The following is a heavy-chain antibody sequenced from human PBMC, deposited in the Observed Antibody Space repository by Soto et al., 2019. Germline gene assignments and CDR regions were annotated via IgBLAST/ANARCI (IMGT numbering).Heavy chain of an antibody. CDR2: TNHGGGT. CDR3: ARRTPLCPCNFYYFDVMYF. J-gene: IGHJ6*02. D-gene: IGHD3-10*02. V-gene: IGHV4-34*01. CDR1: GETLSGHF. Sequence: SEKLSLTCGVSGETLSGHFWTWIRQPPGRGLEWIGETNHGGGTKYNPSLESRLALSVDMSKNQVSLKMTSVTAADTAVYYCARRTPLCPCNFYYFDVMYFCGQGSAVTVSS.